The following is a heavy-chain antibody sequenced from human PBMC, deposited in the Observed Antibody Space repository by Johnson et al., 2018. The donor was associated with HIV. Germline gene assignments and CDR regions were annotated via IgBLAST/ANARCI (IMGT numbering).Heavy chain of an antibody. CDR1: RFTVSSNY. V-gene: IGHV3-53*01. J-gene: IGHJ3*02. Sequence: VHLVESGGGLIQPGGSLRLSCAASRFTVSSNYMSCARQAPGRGLAWVSVIYSGGSTYSADSVKGRFTISRDNSKNTLYLQMNSLRAEDTAVYYCATAARLFDAFDIWGQGTMVTVSS. CDR2: IYSGGST. D-gene: IGHD6-6*01. CDR3: ATAARLFDAFDI.